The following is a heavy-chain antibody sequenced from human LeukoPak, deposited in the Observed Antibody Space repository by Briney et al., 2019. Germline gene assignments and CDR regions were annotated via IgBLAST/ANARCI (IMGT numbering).Heavy chain of an antibody. V-gene: IGHV3-21*01. CDR3: ARDQLLLFGAQSYYYMDV. D-gene: IGHD3-10*01. CDR2: ISSSSSYI. Sequence: GGSLRLSCAASGFTFSSYSMNWVRQAPGRGLEWVSSISSSSSYIYYADSVKGRFTISRDNAKNSLYLQMNSLRAEDTAVYYCARDQLLLFGAQSYYYMDVWGKGTTVTVSS. CDR1: GFTFSSYS. J-gene: IGHJ6*03.